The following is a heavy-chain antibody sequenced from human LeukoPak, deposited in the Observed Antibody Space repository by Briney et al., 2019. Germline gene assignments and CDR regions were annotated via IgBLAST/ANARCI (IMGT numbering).Heavy chain of an antibody. V-gene: IGHV3-64D*06. Sequence: GGSLRLSCAASGFTVSSNYMSWVRQAPGKGLEYVSAISSNGGSTYYADSVKGRFTISRDNSKNTLYLQMSSLRAEDTAVYYCVKGIAVAGDFDYWGQGTLVTVSS. CDR3: VKGIAVAGDFDY. D-gene: IGHD6-19*01. J-gene: IGHJ4*02. CDR2: ISSNGGST. CDR1: GFTVSSNY.